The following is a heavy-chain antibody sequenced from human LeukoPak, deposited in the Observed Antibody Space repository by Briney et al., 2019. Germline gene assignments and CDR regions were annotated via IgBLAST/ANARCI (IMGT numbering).Heavy chain of an antibody. CDR3: ARDYGGNSVWVDGYYYYYGMDV. V-gene: IGHV1-2*02. D-gene: IGHD4-23*01. J-gene: IGHJ6*02. CDR2: INPNSGGT. CDR1: GYTFTGYY. Sequence: GASVKVSCKASGYTFTGYYMHWVRQAPGQGLEWMGWINPNSGGTNYAQKFQGRVTMTRDTSISTAYMELSRLRSDDTAVYYCARDYGGNSVWVDGYYYYYGMDVWGQGTTVTVSS.